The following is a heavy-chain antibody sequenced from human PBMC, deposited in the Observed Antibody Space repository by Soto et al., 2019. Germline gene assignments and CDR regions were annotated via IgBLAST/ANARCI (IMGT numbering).Heavy chain of an antibody. CDR2: INPSGGST. CDR3: ARDDKNCGGDCLFDP. J-gene: IGHJ5*02. Sequence: GASVKVSCKASGYTFTSYYMHWVRQAPGQGLEWMGIINPSGGSTSYAQKFQGRVTMTRDTSTSTVYMELSSLRSEDTAVYYCARDDKNCGGDCLFDPWGQGPLVTVSS. V-gene: IGHV1-46*01. CDR1: GYTFTSYY. D-gene: IGHD2-21*02.